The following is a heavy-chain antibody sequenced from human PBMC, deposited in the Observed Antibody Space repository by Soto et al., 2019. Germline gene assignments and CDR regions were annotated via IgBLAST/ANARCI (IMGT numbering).Heavy chain of an antibody. CDR1: GVTISSYW. D-gene: IGHD6-13*01. J-gene: IGHJ4*02. CDR3: ATSRTFDY. Sequence: GGSQRLSYVVSGVTISSYWVNWVRQAPGKGLEWVANIKQDGSEKYYVDSAKGRFTISRDNAKNSLYLQMNSLSAEDTAIYYCATSRTFDYWGQGNLVTVSS. CDR2: IKQDGSEK. V-gene: IGHV3-7*01.